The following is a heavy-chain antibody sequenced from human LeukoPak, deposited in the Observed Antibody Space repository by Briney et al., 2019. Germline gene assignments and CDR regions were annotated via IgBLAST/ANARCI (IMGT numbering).Heavy chain of an antibody. D-gene: IGHD6-19*01. CDR3: ARGPKWGIAVAGTSGFDY. V-gene: IGHV1-2*02. CDR1: GYTFTGYY. J-gene: IGHJ4*02. CDR2: INPNSGGT. Sequence: ASVKVSCKASGYTFTGYYMHWVRQAPGQGLEWMGWINPNSGGTNYAQKFQGRVTMTRDTSISTAYMELSRLRSDDTAAYYCARGPKWGIAVAGTSGFDYWGQGTLVTVSS.